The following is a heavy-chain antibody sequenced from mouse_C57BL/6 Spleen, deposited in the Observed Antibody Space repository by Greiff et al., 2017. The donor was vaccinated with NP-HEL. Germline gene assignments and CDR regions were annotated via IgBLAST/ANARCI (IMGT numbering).Heavy chain of an antibody. CDR1: GYTFTSYW. J-gene: IGHJ3*01. D-gene: IGHD2-5*01. V-gene: IGHV1-61*01. Sequence: QVQLKQPGAELVRPGSSVKLSCKASGYTFTSYWMDWVKQRPGQGLEWIGNIYPSDSETHYNQKFKDKATLTVDKSSSTAYMQLSSLTSEDSAVYYCAREGSNSAWFAYWGQGTLVTVSA. CDR2: IYPSDSET. CDR3: AREGSNSAWFAY.